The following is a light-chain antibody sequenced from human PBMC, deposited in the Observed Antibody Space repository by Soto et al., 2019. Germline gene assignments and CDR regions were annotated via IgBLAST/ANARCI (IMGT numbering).Light chain of an antibody. CDR2: VAS. V-gene: IGKV1-39*01. CDR1: QSISSH. Sequence: GDRVTITCRASQSISSHLNWYQQKPGTAPKLLIYVASSLQSGVPPRFTGSGSGTDFTLTISSLQPEDFAIYYCQQSDSTPYTFGQGTKLEIK. J-gene: IGKJ2*01. CDR3: QQSDSTPYT.